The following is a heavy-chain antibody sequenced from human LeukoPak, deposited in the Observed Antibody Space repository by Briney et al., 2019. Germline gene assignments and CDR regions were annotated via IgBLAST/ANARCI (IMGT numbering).Heavy chain of an antibody. V-gene: IGHV4-39*01. Sequence: SETLSLTCTVSGGSISSTNYYWGWIRQSPGKGLEWIGVIYYSGTTYYNPSLKSRITLSVDTSKSQFSLKLTSATAADTAIYYCTNEIGQGAFDIWGQGTLVTVSS. J-gene: IGHJ3*02. CDR1: GGSISSTNYY. CDR2: IYYSGTT. CDR3: TNEIGQGAFDI. D-gene: IGHD2/OR15-2a*01.